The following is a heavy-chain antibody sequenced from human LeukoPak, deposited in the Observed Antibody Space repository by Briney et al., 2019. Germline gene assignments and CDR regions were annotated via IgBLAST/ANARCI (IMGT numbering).Heavy chain of an antibody. D-gene: IGHD1-26*01. V-gene: IGHV3-48*03. CDR2: ISSSGSTI. CDR1: GFTFSSYE. Sequence: GGSLRLSCAASGFTFSSYEMNWVRQAPGKGLEWVSCISSSGSTIYYADSVKGRFTISRDNAKNSLYLQMNSLRAEDTAVYYCARKGLRIAGFDPWGQGTLVTVSS. J-gene: IGHJ5*02. CDR3: ARKGLRIAGFDP.